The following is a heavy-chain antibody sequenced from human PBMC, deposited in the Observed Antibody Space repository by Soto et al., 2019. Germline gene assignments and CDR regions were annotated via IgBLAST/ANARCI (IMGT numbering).Heavy chain of an antibody. CDR3: ARAARYDFWSGYYPPDNWFDP. J-gene: IGHJ5*02. D-gene: IGHD3-3*01. CDR2: IIPIFGTA. V-gene: IGHV1-69*01. CDR1: GGTFSSYA. Sequence: QVQLVQSGAEVKKPGSSVKVSCKASGGTFSSYAISWVRQAPGQELEWMGGIIPIFGTANYAQKFQGRVTITADESTSTAYRELSSLRSADTAVYYCARAARYDFWSGYYPPDNWFDPWGQGTLVTVSS.